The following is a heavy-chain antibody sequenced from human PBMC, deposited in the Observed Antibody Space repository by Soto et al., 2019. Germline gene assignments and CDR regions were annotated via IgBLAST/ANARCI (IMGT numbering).Heavy chain of an antibody. CDR2: IYPGDSDT. CDR1: GYSFTSYW. V-gene: IGHV5-51*01. CDR3: ARRTGYCSSTRRPRSALDI. Sequence: GESLKISCKGSGYSFTSYWIGWVRQMPGKGLEWMGIIYPGDSDTRYSPSFQGQVTISADKSISTAYLQWSSLKASDTATYYCARRTGYCSSTRRPRSALDIWGQGTMVTVS. J-gene: IGHJ3*02. D-gene: IGHD2-2*01.